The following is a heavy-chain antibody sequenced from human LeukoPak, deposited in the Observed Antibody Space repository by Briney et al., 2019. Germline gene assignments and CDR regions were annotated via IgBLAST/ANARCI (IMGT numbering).Heavy chain of an antibody. CDR1: GFTFSSYG. Sequence: GGSLRLSCAASGFTFSSYGMRWVRQAPGKGLEWVAVIWYDGSNKYYADSVKGRFAISRDNSKNTLYLQMNSLRAGDTAAYYCARGACFGELSLPYYNYYGMDVWGQGTTVTVSS. D-gene: IGHD3-10*01. CDR2: IWYDGSNK. V-gene: IGHV3-33*01. CDR3: ARGACFGELSLPYYNYYGMDV. J-gene: IGHJ6*02.